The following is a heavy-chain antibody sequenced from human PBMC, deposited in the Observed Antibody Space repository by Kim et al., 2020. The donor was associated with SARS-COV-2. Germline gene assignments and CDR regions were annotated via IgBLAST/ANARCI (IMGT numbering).Heavy chain of an antibody. CDR3: ARDIVATISDYYGMDV. J-gene: IGHJ6*02. D-gene: IGHD5-12*01. CDR2: INPNSGGT. Sequence: ASVKVSCKASGYTFTGYYMHWVRQAPGQGLEWMGRINPNSGGTNYAQKFQGRVTMTRDTSISTAYMELSRLRSDDTAVYYCARDIVATISDYYGMDVWGQGTTVTVSS. V-gene: IGHV1-2*06. CDR1: GYTFTGYY.